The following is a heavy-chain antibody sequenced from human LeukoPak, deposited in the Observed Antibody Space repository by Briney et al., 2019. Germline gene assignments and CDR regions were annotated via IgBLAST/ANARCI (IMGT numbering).Heavy chain of an antibody. D-gene: IGHD3-10*01. CDR2: INHSGST. V-gene: IGHV4-34*01. CDR3: ARRGYGWFGELFPKSRYYFDY. CDR1: GGSISGYY. J-gene: IGHJ4*02. Sequence: SETLSLTCTVSGGSISGYYWGWIRQPPGKGLEWIGEINHSGSTNYNPSLKSRVTISVDTSKNQFTLKLSSVTAADTAVYYCARRGYGWFGELFPKSRYYFDYWGQGTLVTVSS.